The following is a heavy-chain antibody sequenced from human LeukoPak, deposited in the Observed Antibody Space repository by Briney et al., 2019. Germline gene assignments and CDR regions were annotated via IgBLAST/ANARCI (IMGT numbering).Heavy chain of an antibody. D-gene: IGHD1-1*01. V-gene: IGHV4-39*07. CDR3: ARITTGTRFIDP. CDR1: AGSISSSSYY. J-gene: IGHJ5*02. CDR2: IYYSGST. Sequence: SETLSLTCTVSAGSISSSSYYWGWIRQPPGKGLECIGGIYYSGSTYYNPSLKSRVTISVDTSKNQFSLKLSSVTAADTAVYYCARITTGTRFIDPWGQGTLVTVSS.